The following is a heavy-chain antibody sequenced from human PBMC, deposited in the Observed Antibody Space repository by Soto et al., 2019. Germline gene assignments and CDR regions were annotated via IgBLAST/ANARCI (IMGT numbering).Heavy chain of an antibody. CDR2: IIPIFGTA. D-gene: IGHD5-12*01. Sequence: QVQLVQSGAEVKKPGSSVKVSCKASGGTFSSYAISWVRQAPGQGLEWMGGIIPIFGTANYAQKFQGRVTISGVYSTSTTYIELSSLRSEDTAVYYCASEARWLRFSYYYGMDVWGQGTTVTVSS. CDR3: ASEARWLRFSYYYGMDV. CDR1: GGTFSSYA. J-gene: IGHJ6*02. V-gene: IGHV1-69*12.